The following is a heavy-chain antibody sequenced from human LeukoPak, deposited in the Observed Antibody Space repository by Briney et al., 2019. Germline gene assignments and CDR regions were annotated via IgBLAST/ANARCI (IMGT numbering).Heavy chain of an antibody. CDR1: GGSFSVYY. V-gene: IGHV4-34*01. CDR3: AKGGYSYGRSYYYYYGMDV. J-gene: IGHJ6*02. D-gene: IGHD5-18*01. CDR2: INHSGST. Sequence: SETLSLTCAVYGGSFSVYYWSWIRQPPGKGLEWIGEINHSGSTNYNPSLKSRVTISVDTSKNQFSLKLSSVTAADTAVYYCAKGGYSYGRSYYYYYGMDVWGQGTTVTVSS.